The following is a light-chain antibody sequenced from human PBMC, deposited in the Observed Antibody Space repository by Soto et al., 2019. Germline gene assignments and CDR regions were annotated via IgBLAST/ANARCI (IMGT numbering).Light chain of an antibody. Sequence: QSALTQPASVSASPGQSITISCTGTGSDIGDYNSVSWYQQHPGKGPKLMIYEVSDRPSGVSNRFSGSKSGSTASLTISGLQADDAADYYCSSYTSRTALAYVFGTGTKLTVL. V-gene: IGLV2-14*01. CDR1: GSDIGDYNS. J-gene: IGLJ1*01. CDR2: EVS. CDR3: SSYTSRTALAYV.